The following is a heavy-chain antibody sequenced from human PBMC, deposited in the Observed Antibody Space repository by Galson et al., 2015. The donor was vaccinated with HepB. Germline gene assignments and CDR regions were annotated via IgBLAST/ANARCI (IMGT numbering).Heavy chain of an antibody. Sequence: SLRLSCAASGFTFSSYAMHWVRQAPGKGLEWVAVISYDGSNKYYADSVKGRFTISRDNSKNTLYLLMNSLRAEDTAVYYCARDRAAGGSYYPLAYWGQGTLVTVSS. CDR2: ISYDGSNK. D-gene: IGHD1-26*01. V-gene: IGHV3-30-3*01. CDR3: ARDRAAGGSYYPLAY. CDR1: GFTFSSYA. J-gene: IGHJ4*02.